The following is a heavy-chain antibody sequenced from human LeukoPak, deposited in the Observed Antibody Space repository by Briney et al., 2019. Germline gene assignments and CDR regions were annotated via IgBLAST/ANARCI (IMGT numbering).Heavy chain of an antibody. D-gene: IGHD3-10*01. CDR2: ISSSGTII. CDR3: ATNYYGSGSYYPTPYFDF. Sequence: GGSLRLSCAASGFTFSSYEMNWVRRAPGKGLEWVSYISSSGTIIHYADSVKGRFTISRDNAKNSLYLQMNSLRAEDTAVYYCATNYYGSGSYYPTPYFDFWGQGTLVTVSS. CDR1: GFTFSSYE. J-gene: IGHJ4*02. V-gene: IGHV3-48*03.